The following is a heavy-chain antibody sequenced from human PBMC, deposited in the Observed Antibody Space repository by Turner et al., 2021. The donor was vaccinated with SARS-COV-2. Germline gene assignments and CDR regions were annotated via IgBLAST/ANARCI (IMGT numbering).Heavy chain of an antibody. J-gene: IGHJ2*01. CDR3: ARGGYCSSTSCSPYWYFDL. V-gene: IGHV1-8*03. CDR2: INPDSGNT. Sequence: QAQHVHYGAGGRKHGASVKVSCTASGYTFTSYDSNWVRQATGQGLEWMGWINPDSGNTAYAQKFQGRVTITRNTSISTAYMELSSLRAEDTAVYYCARGGYCSSTSCSPYWYFDLWGRGTLVTVSS. CDR1: GYTFTSYD. D-gene: IGHD2-2*01.